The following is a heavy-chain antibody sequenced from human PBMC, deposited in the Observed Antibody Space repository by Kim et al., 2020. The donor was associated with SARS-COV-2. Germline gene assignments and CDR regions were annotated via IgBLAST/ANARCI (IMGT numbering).Heavy chain of an antibody. D-gene: IGHD3-9*01. CDR3: VGDDILTGYDI. Sequence: GGSLRLSCAASGFTFSSYWMHWVRQAPGKGLVWVSRISSDGSSTSYADSVKGRFTISRDNAKNTLYLQMNSLRAEDTAVYYCVGDDILTGYDIWGQGTM. CDR2: ISSDGSST. J-gene: IGHJ3*02. V-gene: IGHV3-74*01. CDR1: GFTFSSYW.